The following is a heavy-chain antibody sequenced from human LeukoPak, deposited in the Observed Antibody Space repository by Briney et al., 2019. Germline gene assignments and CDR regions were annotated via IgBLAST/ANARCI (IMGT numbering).Heavy chain of an antibody. CDR2: IKQDGSEK. Sequence: SGGSLRLSCAASGFTFSSYWMSWVRQAPGKGLEWVANIKQDGSEKYYVDSVKGRFTISRDNAKNSLYLQMNSLRAEDTAVYYCAKGGREQLVLLVAFDIWGQGTMVTVSS. CDR1: GFTFSSYW. D-gene: IGHD6-13*01. CDR3: AKGGREQLVLLVAFDI. V-gene: IGHV3-7*01. J-gene: IGHJ3*02.